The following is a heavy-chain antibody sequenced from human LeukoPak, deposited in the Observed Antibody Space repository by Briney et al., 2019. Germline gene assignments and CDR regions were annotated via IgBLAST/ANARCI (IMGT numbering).Heavy chain of an antibody. D-gene: IGHD2-2*01. CDR1: GFTFSSFA. V-gene: IGHV3-23*01. J-gene: IGHJ3*01. CDR3: AKDRSCTGSSCNVGS. CDR2: INGSGGST. Sequence: SVRLSCAASGFTFSSFAMSWVRQAPGKGLEWVSAINGSGGSTYYADSVKGRFTISRDNSKNTLFLQMNSLRAEDTAVYYCAKDRSCTGSSCNVGSWGQGTMVTVSS.